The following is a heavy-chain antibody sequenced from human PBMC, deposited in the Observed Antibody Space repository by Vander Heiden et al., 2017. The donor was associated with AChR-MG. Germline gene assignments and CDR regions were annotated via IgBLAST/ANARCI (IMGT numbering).Heavy chain of an antibody. V-gene: IGHV1-69*01. CDR1: CGTFSSYA. CDR2: IIPICGTA. Sequence: QVQLVQSGAEVQKPGSSVRVPCKASCGTFSSYAISRGRQAPGQGLEWMGGIIPICGTANYAQRFQGRVTITADESTSTAYMELSSLRSEDTAVYYCARPYCSSTSCHGRLDYYYMDVWGKGTTVTVSS. CDR3: ARPYCSSTSCHGRLDYYYMDV. D-gene: IGHD2-2*01. J-gene: IGHJ6*03.